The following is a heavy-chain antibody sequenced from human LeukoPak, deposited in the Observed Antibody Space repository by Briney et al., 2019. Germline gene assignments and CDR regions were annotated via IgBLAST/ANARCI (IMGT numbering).Heavy chain of an antibody. V-gene: IGHV4-59*01. CDR3: ARDSSGYSPSFDY. D-gene: IGHD3-22*01. CDR2: IYYSGNT. CDR1: GGSISSYY. Sequence: SETLSLTCTVSGGSISSYYWSWIRQPPGKVLEWVGYIYYSGNTNYNPSLKSRVIISVDTSKNQFSLKLSSVTAADTAVYYCARDSSGYSPSFDYWGQGTLVTVSS. J-gene: IGHJ4*02.